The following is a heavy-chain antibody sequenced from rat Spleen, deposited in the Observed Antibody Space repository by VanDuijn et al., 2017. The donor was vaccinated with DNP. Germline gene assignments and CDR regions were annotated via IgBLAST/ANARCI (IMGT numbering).Heavy chain of an antibody. CDR3: ARLGGTVFDY. CDR2: ISYDGGST. D-gene: IGHD4-3*01. Sequence: EVQLVESGGGLVQPGRSLKLSCAASGFTFSDYYMAWVRQAPTKGLEWVAYISYDGGSTYYGDSVKGRFTISRDNAKSTLYLQMNSLRSEDMATYYCARLGGTVFDYWGQGVMVTVSS. CDR1: GFTFSDYY. J-gene: IGHJ2*01. V-gene: IGHV5-22*01.